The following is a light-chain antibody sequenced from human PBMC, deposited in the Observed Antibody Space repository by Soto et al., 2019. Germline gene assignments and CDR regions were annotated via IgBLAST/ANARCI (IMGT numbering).Light chain of an antibody. J-gene: IGLJ3*02. CDR2: DNR. CDR1: NIGTKS. Sequence: SYELTQAPSVSVAPGQTATISCGGNNIGTKSVHWYQQRPGQAPVVVVYDNRDRPSGIPDRFSGSNSGNTATLTINRVKPGDEAAYYCQVWDSGSDHPGVFGGGTKLTVL. V-gene: IGLV3-21*02. CDR3: QVWDSGSDHPGV.